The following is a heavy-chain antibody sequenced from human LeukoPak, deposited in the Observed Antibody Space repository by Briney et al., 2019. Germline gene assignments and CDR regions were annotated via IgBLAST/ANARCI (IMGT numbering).Heavy chain of an antibody. V-gene: IGHV3-30-3*01. CDR1: GFTFSSYA. CDR3: AKGYNWTPYYYGMDV. J-gene: IGHJ6*02. D-gene: IGHD1-20*01. CDR2: ISYDGSNK. Sequence: GGSLRLSCAASGFTFSSYAMHWVRQAPGKGLEWVAVISYDGSNKYYADSVKGRFTISRDNSKNTLYLQMNSLRAEDTAVYYCAKGYNWTPYYYGMDVWGQGTTVTVSS.